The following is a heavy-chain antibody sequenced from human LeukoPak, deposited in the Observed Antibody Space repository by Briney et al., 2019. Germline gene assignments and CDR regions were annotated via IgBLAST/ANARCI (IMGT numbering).Heavy chain of an antibody. CDR3: ARELREHGVFDI. CDR1: GFTFSSYS. CDR2: ISSSSSNI. J-gene: IGHJ3*02. D-gene: IGHD1-26*01. V-gene: IGHV3-48*01. Sequence: PGGSLRLSCAASGFTFSSYSMNWVRQAPGKGLEWVSYISSSSSNIYYADSVKGRFTISRDNAKNSLYLQMNSLRAEDTAVYYCARELREHGVFDIWGQGTMVTVSS.